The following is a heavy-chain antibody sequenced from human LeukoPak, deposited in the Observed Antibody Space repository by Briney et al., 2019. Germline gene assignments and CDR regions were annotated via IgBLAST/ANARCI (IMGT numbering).Heavy chain of an antibody. CDR3: AKDHDFWSGYPKYYFDY. V-gene: IGHV3-23*01. J-gene: IGHJ4*02. CDR2: ISGSGGST. CDR1: GFTFSSYA. Sequence: GGSLRLSCAASGFTFSSYAMSWVRQAPGKGLEWVSAISGSGGSTYYADSVKGRFTISRDNSKNTLYLQMNSLRAEDTAVYYCAKDHDFWSGYPKYYFDYWGQGTLVTVSS. D-gene: IGHD3-3*01.